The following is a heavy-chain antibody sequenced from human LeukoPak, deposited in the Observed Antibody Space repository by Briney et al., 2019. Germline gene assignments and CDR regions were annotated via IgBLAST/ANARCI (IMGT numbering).Heavy chain of an antibody. CDR3: ARRGLAVAGPFDY. D-gene: IGHD6-19*01. CDR2: ISSSSSYI. J-gene: IGHJ4*02. Sequence: GGSLRLSCAASGFTFSAYNMNWVRQAPGKGLEWVSSISSSSSYIYYADSVKGRFTISRDNAKNSLYLQMNSLRAEDTAVYYCARRGLAVAGPFDYWGQGTLVTVSS. V-gene: IGHV3-21*01. CDR1: GFTFSAYN.